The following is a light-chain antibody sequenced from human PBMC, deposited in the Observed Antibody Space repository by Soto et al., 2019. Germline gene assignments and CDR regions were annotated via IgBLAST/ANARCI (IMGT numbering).Light chain of an antibody. CDR1: KLGDKY. V-gene: IGLV3-1*01. J-gene: IGLJ2*01. Sequence: SYELTQPPSVSVSPGQTASITCSGDKLGDKYVCWYQQKPGQSPVLLIYQDTKRPSEIPERFSGSNSGNTATLTISGTQAMDEGDYYCQAWDSSIVTFGGGTKVTVL. CDR2: QDT. CDR3: QAWDSSIVT.